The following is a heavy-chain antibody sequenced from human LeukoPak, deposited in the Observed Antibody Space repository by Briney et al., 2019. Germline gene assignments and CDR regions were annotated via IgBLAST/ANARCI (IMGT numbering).Heavy chain of an antibody. J-gene: IGHJ5*02. CDR1: GGTLSNYP. V-gene: IGHV1-69*01. CDR3: ARGPEIEVAGTTFGEYKWFHP. Sequence: SLKVSCKTTGGTLSNYPISWVRQALGQGLEWMGGIIPIFGTAHYAEKFRASVTITADESTSTVFMELRSLKSEDTAVYYCARGPEIEVAGTTFGEYKWFHPWGQGTLITVSS. D-gene: IGHD6-19*01. CDR2: IIPIFGTA.